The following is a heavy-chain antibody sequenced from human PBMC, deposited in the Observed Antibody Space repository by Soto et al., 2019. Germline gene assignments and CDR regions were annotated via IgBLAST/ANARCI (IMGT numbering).Heavy chain of an antibody. CDR2: IDWDDDK. D-gene: IGHD2-15*01. J-gene: IGHJ6*02. Sequence: SGPTLVNPTQTLTLTCTFSGFSLSTSGMCVSWIRQPPGKALEWLALIDWDDDKYYSTSLKTRLTISKDTSKNQVVLTMTNMDPVDTATYYCARISLVKNYYYGMDVWRQGTTVTVSS. CDR1: GFSLSTSGMC. CDR3: ARISLVKNYYYGMDV. V-gene: IGHV2-70*01.